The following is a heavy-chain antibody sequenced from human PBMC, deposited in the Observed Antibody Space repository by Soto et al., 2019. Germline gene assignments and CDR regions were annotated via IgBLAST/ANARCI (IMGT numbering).Heavy chain of an antibody. CDR1: GGSISSYY. V-gene: IGHV4-59*01. CDR3: ARAGGIAVAGYDY. J-gene: IGHJ4*02. Sequence: QVQLQESGPGLVKPSETLSLTCTVSGGSISSYYWSWIRQPPGKGLEWIGYIYYSGSTNYNPSLKSRVTISVDTSKNQFSLKLSSVTAADTAVYYCARAGGIAVAGYDYWGQGTLVTVSS. CDR2: IYYSGST. D-gene: IGHD6-19*01.